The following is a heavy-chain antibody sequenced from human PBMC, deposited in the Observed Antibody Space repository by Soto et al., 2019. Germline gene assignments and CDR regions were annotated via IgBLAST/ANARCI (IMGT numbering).Heavy chain of an antibody. V-gene: IGHV1-69*06. J-gene: IGHJ4*02. CDR3: ARSGLRFLEWLSHGPYYFDY. D-gene: IGHD3-3*01. CDR2: IIPIFGTA. Sequence: SVKVSCKASGGTFSSYAISWVRQAPGQGLEWMGGIIPIFGTANYAQKFQGRVTITADKSTSTAYMELSSLRSEDTAVYYCARSGLRFLEWLSHGPYYFDYWGQGTLVTVSS. CDR1: GGTFSSYA.